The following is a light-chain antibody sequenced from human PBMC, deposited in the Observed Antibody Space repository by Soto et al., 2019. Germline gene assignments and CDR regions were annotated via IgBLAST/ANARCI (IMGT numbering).Light chain of an antibody. V-gene: IGKV3-11*01. J-gene: IGKJ1*01. CDR1: PSVTNY. CDR3: LQDIDYPWT. Sequence: EIVLTQSPATLSLSPGERATLSCRASPSVTNYLAWYQQKPGQAPRLVIYGAFNRATGIPARFSGSGSGTDFTLTISSIEPEDSATYYCLQDIDYPWTFGQGTKVDIK. CDR2: GAF.